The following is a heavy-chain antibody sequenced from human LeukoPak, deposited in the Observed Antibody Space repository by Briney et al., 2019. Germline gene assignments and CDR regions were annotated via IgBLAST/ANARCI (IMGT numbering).Heavy chain of an antibody. J-gene: IGHJ5*02. CDR1: GYTFTSYG. Sequence: ASVKVSCKASGYTFTSYGISWVRQAPGQGLEWMGWISAYNGNTNYAQKLQGRVTMTTDTSTSTAYMELRSLRSDVTAVYYCARDCVKVLIKTYSAAAGTSWFDPWGQGTLVTVSS. CDR2: ISAYNGNT. D-gene: IGHD6-13*01. V-gene: IGHV1-18*01. CDR3: ARDCVKVLIKTYSAAAGTSWFDP.